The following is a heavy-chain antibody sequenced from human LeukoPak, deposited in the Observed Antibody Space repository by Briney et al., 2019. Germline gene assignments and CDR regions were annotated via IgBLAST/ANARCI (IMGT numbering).Heavy chain of an antibody. CDR1: GGSISSCGYS. Sequence: SETLSLTCAVSGGSISSCGYSWSWIRQPPGKGLEWIGYIYHSGSTYYNPSLKSRVTISVDRSKNQFSLKLSSVTAADTAVYYCARVEWGMFDLWGRGTLVTVSS. D-gene: IGHD2-8*02. CDR2: IYHSGST. CDR3: ARVEWGMFDL. V-gene: IGHV4-30-2*01. J-gene: IGHJ2*01.